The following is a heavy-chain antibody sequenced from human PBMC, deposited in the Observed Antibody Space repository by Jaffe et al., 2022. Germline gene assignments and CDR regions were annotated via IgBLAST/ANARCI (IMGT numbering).Heavy chain of an antibody. J-gene: IGHJ6*03. CDR2: IKQDGSEK. D-gene: IGHD2-15*01. CDR3: ARDSRVVAATYQVYYYYYMDV. Sequence: EVQLVESGGGLVQPGGSLRLSCAASGFTFSSYWMSWVRQAPGKGLEWVANIKQDGSEKYYVDSVKGRFTISRDNAKNSLYLQMNSLRAEDTAVYYCARDSRVVAATYQVYYYYYMDVWGKGTTVTVSS. V-gene: IGHV3-7*01. CDR1: GFTFSSYW.